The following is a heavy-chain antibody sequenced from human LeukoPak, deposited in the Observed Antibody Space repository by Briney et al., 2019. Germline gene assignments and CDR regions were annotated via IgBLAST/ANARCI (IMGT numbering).Heavy chain of an antibody. D-gene: IGHD4-17*01. CDR2: ISSSSSYI. CDR3: AKVMTTVTTNDY. Sequence: PGGSLRLSCAASGFTFDDYGMSWVRQAPGKGLEWVSSISSSSSYIYYADSVKGRFTISRDNAKNSLYLQMNSLRAEDTAVYYCAKVMTTVTTNDYWGQGTLVTVSS. CDR1: GFTFDDYG. V-gene: IGHV3-21*04. J-gene: IGHJ4*02.